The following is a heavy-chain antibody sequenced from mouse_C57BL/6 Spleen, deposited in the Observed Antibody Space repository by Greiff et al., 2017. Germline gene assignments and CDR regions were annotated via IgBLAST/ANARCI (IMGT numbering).Heavy chain of an antibody. CDR3: ARSYTTVPDFYY. CDR1: GYTFPSYW. Sequence: QVQLQQPGAELVRPGSSVKLSCKASGYTFPSYWMHWVKQRPIQGLEWIGNIDPSDSETNYNQKFKDKATLTVDKSSSTAYMQLSSLTSEASAVYYCARSYTTVPDFYYWGQGTTLTVSS. V-gene: IGHV1-52*01. J-gene: IGHJ2*01. D-gene: IGHD1-1*01. CDR2: IDPSDSET.